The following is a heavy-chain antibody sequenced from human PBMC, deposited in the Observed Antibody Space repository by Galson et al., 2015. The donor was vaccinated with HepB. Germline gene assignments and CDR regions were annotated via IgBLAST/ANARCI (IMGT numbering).Heavy chain of an antibody. D-gene: IGHD1-26*01. V-gene: IGHV3-72*01. J-gene: IGHJ6*02. Sequence: SLRLSCAASGFTFSDHYMDWVRQAPGKGLEWVGRSRDKANSYTTEYAASVKGRFTISRDDSKNSLYLQMNSLQREDTAVYYCARRQVGVTVGMDVWGQGTTVTVSS. CDR2: SRDKANSYTT. CDR1: GFTFSDHY. CDR3: ARRQVGVTVGMDV.